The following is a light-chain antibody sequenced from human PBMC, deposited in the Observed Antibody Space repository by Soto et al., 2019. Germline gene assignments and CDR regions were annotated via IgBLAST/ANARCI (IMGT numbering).Light chain of an antibody. J-gene: IGKJ2*01. CDR2: AAS. CDR3: QQSYSTPV. CDR1: QSISSY. Sequence: DIQMTQSPSSLSASVGDRVTITCRASQSISSYLNWYQQKPGKAPKLLIYAASSLQSGVPSRFSCNGSWTDFTLTISSLQPEDFATYYCQQSYSTPVFGQGTKLEIK. V-gene: IGKV1-39*01.